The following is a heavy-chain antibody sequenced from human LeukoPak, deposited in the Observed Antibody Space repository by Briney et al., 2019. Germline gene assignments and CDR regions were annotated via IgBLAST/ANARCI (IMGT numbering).Heavy chain of an antibody. CDR2: ISSSSSYI. CDR3: ARDRGYSYGLDY. Sequence: GSLRLSCAASGFTFSSYSMNWVRQAPGKGLEWVSSISSSSSYIYYADSVKGRFTISRDNAKNSLYLQMNSLRAEDTAVYYCARDRGYSYGLDYWGQGTLVTVSS. J-gene: IGHJ4*02. V-gene: IGHV3-21*01. D-gene: IGHD5-18*01. CDR1: GFTFSSYS.